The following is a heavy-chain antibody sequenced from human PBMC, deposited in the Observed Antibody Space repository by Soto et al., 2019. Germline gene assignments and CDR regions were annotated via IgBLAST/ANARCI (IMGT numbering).Heavy chain of an antibody. V-gene: IGHV4-30-4*08. D-gene: IGHD2-21*02. Sequence: QVQLQQSGPGLVKPSQTLSLTCTVSGGPISSDYYHWTWIRQSPGKGLEWIGYIHHSGSILYNPSWKSRVTISVDTSKNQFSLHLSSVTAADTAVYFRAREDDGGDSLDVWGQGTTVSVSS. CDR1: GGPISSDYYH. CDR3: AREDDGGDSLDV. J-gene: IGHJ6*02. CDR2: IHHSGSI.